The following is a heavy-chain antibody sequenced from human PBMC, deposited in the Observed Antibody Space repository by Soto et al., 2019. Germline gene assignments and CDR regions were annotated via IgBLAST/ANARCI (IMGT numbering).Heavy chain of an antibody. J-gene: IGHJ4*02. CDR3: AKATYGYAYVDF. Sequence: QVQLVESGGGVVQPGRSLRLACTASGFIFRSYGMHWVRQAPGKGLEWVAFISKDGGNEYYVDSVKGRFTISRDNSRNTLYLQMNSLRADDTALYSCAKATYGYAYVDFWGQGTRVTVSS. CDR2: ISKDGGNE. CDR1: GFIFRSYG. V-gene: IGHV3-30*18. D-gene: IGHD2-15*01.